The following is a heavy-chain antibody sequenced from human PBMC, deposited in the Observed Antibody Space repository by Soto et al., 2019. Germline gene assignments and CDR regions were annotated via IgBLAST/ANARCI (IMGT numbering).Heavy chain of an antibody. CDR2: INAYNGNT. Sequence: QVQLVQSGAEVKKPGASVKVSCKASGYTFTSYGISWVRQAPGQELEWMGGINAYNGNTNYAQKLQARVTMTTYTSTSTAYMELRSLRFDDTGVYYWARDVGYGRIDYWGQGTLVTVSS. V-gene: IGHV1-18*01. D-gene: IGHD5-18*01. CDR3: ARDVGYGRIDY. CDR1: GYTFTSYG. J-gene: IGHJ4*02.